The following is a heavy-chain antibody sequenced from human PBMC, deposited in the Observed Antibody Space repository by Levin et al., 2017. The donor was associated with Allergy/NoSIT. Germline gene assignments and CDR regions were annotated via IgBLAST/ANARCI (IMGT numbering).Heavy chain of an antibody. V-gene: IGHV3-13*01. CDR2: IGTAGDT. CDR3: AKGGPSIGASSLDY. CDR1: GFTFSSYD. J-gene: IGHJ4*02. Sequence: GGSLRLSCAASGFTFSSYDMFWVRQVTGKGLEWVSVIGTAGDTYYPGSVKGRFTMSRENAKNSLYLQMDSLRPEDTAVYYCAKGGPSIGASSLDYWGQGTLVTVSS. D-gene: IGHD1-26*01.